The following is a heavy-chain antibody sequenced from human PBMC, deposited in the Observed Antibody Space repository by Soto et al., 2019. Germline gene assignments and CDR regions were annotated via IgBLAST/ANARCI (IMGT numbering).Heavy chain of an antibody. Sequence: EVQLVESGGGLVQPGGSLRLSCAASGFTFSSYWMHWVRQVPEKGLVWVSRINSDGSITNYADAVKGRFTISRDNVKNTLYLQMNSLRAEDTAVHYCVRYSRSVGGSYRPDYWGQGTLVTVSS. D-gene: IGHD3-16*02. J-gene: IGHJ4*02. CDR3: VRYSRSVGGSYRPDY. V-gene: IGHV3-74*01. CDR2: INSDGSIT. CDR1: GFTFSSYW.